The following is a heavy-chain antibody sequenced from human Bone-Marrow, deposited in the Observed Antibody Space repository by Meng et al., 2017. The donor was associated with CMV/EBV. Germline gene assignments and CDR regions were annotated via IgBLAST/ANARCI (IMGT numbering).Heavy chain of an antibody. CDR3: ARDNRAIAAAGFYYYYYGMDV. D-gene: IGHD6-13*01. V-gene: IGHV1-18*01. J-gene: IGHJ6*02. Sequence: ASVKVSCKASAYTFTSYGISWVRQAPGQGLEWMGWISAYNGNTNYAQKLQGRVTMTTGTSTSTAYMELRSLRSDDTAVYYCARDNRAIAAAGFYYYYYGMDVWGQGTTVTVSS. CDR2: ISAYNGNT. CDR1: AYTFTSYG.